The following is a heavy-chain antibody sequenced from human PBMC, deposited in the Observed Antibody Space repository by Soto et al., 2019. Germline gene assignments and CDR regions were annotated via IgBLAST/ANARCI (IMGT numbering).Heavy chain of an antibody. CDR1: GGSFSSNA. CDR2: IIPLFKRA. Sequence: QVQLVQSGAEVKKPGSSVKVACKASGGSFSSNAIIWVRQAPGQGLEWLGGIIPLFKRATYAQQFQGRVTISADESTSSVYMELRTLRSEDTAMYYCATVPPNRSGWYWGGIDYWGQGTLVTVSS. J-gene: IGHJ4*02. V-gene: IGHV1-69*01. D-gene: IGHD6-19*01. CDR3: ATVPPNRSGWYWGGIDY.